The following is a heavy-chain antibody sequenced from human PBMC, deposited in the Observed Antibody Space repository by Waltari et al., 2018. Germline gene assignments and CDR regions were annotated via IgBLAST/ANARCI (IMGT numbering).Heavy chain of an antibody. CDR1: GYTFTSSD. CDR2: MNPNSGNT. J-gene: IGHJ4*02. D-gene: IGHD3-3*01. V-gene: IGHV1-8*03. CDR3: ARGFPDSYDFWSGNPSPFDY. Sequence: QVQLVQSGDEVQKPGASVKVSCKASGYTFTSSDLNWVRQATGQGLERMGWMNPNSGNTGYAQKFQGRVTITRNTSISTAYMELSSLRSEDTAVYYCARGFPDSYDFWSGNPSPFDYWGQGTLVTVSS.